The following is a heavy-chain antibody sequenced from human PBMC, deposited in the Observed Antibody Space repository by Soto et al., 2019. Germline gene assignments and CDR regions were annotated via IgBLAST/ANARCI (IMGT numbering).Heavy chain of an antibody. CDR1: GGSISSGGYY. J-gene: IGHJ4*02. V-gene: IGHV4-31*03. CDR3: ARGMEYAQWDY. D-gene: IGHD2-8*01. CDR2: ISYSGST. Sequence: QVQLQESGPGLVKPSQTLSLTCTVSGGSISSGGYYWSWIRQHPGKGLEWIGYISYSGSTYYNPSLKSRVTISVDTSKSQFAPKLSSVTAADTAVYYCARGMEYAQWDYWGQGTLVTVSS.